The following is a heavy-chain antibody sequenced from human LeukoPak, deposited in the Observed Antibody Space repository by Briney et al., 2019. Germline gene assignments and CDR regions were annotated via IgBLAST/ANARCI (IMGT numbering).Heavy chain of an antibody. Sequence: GGSLRLSCAALGFTLSSDWMSSVRQAPGKGLEWVANIKQDGSEKYYVDFVKGRFTISRDNAKNSLYLQMNSLRAEDTAVYYYASSRITMIVVDYWGQGTLVTVSS. J-gene: IGHJ4*02. CDR2: IKQDGSEK. D-gene: IGHD3-22*01. CDR1: GFTLSSDW. CDR3: ASSRITMIVVDY. V-gene: IGHV3-7*02.